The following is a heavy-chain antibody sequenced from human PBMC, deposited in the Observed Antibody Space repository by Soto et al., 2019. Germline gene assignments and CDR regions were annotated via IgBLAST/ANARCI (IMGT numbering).Heavy chain of an antibody. CDR1: GGSIRNGDYY. Sequence: QVQLQEWGPGLVKPSQTLSLTCTVSGGSIRNGDYYWGWIRRPPGKGLEWIGYVYYSGTTYSHPSLNSRVSISVDTSENQFSLRLTSVTAADTAVYYCVTVNLVGAAYYFDYWGPGTLVTVSS. CDR2: VYYSGTT. J-gene: IGHJ4*02. CDR3: VTVNLVGAAYYFDY. V-gene: IGHV4-30-4*01. D-gene: IGHD1-26*01.